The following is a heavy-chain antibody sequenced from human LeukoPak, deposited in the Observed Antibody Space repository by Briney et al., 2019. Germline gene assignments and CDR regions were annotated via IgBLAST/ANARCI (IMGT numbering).Heavy chain of an antibody. CDR2: IILIFGTA. J-gene: IGHJ3*02. CDR3: ARGRDNTSYYYGSGSRNDAFDI. Sequence: SVKVSCKASGGTCSSYAISWVRQAPGQGLGWMGRIILIFGTANYAQKFQGRVTITTDESTSTAYMELSSLRSEDTAVYYCARGRDNTSYYYGSGSRNDAFDIWGQGTMVTVSS. D-gene: IGHD3-10*01. CDR1: GGTCSSYA. V-gene: IGHV1-69*05.